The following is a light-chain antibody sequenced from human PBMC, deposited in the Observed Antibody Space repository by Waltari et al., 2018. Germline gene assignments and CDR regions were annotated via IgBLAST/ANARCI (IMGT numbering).Light chain of an antibody. CDR2: WTY. Sequence: IVMTQHPESLAVSLGEGAIINCKPSHSVLVTSNNKHYLTSYQQKPGQPPTLLRYWTYTRDSGLPDRFSGSGSGTDFSLTISSLQAEDVAVYYCQQYYSTPSFGPGTKLAI. CDR1: HSVLVTSNNKHY. J-gene: IGKJ2*01. CDR3: QQYYSTPS. V-gene: IGKV4-1*01.